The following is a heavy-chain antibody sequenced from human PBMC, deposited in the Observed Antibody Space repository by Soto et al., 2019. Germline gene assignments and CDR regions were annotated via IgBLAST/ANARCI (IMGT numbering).Heavy chain of an antibody. CDR3: ARAVWDRSGYFLAY. D-gene: IGHD3-22*01. Sequence: GGSLRLSCAASGFTFSTYGIHWVRQAPGKGLEWAAVIKNDGTDAWYADSLKGRFTISRDNSKDIGFLQINSLRDEDTAVYYCARAVWDRSGYFLAYWGQGTLVTVSS. V-gene: IGHV3-33*05. J-gene: IGHJ4*02. CDR2: IKNDGTDA. CDR1: GFTFSTYG.